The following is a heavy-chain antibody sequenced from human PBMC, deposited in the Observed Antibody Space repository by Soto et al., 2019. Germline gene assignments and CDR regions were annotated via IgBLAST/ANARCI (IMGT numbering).Heavy chain of an antibody. V-gene: IGHV4-30-2*01. CDR3: ARAADYGGNPDYFQR. J-gene: IGHJ1*01. D-gene: IGHD4-17*01. CDR2: IYHSGST. CDR1: GGSISSGGYS. Sequence: PSETLSLTCAVSGGSISSGGYSWSWIRQPPGKGLEWIGYIYHSGSTYYNPSLKSRVTISVDRSKNQFSLKLSAVTAADTAVYYCARAADYGGNPDYFQRWGQGTLVTVSS.